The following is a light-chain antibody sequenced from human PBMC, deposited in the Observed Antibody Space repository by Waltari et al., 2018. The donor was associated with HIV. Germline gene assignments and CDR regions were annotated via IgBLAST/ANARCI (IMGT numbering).Light chain of an antibody. CDR3: CSYAGSLYV. Sequence: QSALTQPRSVSASPGPSVTLSCTRPSHDVGSSTYVSWYQQHPGNPPKLMIYDVGKRPSGVPDRFSGSKSGNTASLTISGLQAEDEADYYCCSYAGSLYVFGTGTKVTVL. V-gene: IGLV2-11*01. CDR1: SHDVGSSTY. J-gene: IGLJ1*01. CDR2: DVG.